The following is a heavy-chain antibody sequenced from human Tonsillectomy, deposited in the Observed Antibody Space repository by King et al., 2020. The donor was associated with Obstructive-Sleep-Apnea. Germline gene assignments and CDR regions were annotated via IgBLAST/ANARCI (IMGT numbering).Heavy chain of an antibody. V-gene: IGHV1-69*01. Sequence: VQLVESGAEVKKPGSSVTVSCKASGGTFSNYAISWVRQAPGQGLEWMGGIIPIFGTANYAQKFQGRVTITADESTSTGYMELSSLRSEDTAVYYCASGYYYESSGYWGPFDYWGQGTLVTVSS. CDR1: GGTFSNYA. J-gene: IGHJ4*02. D-gene: IGHD3-22*01. CDR3: ASGYYYESSGYWGPFDY. CDR2: IIPIFGTA.